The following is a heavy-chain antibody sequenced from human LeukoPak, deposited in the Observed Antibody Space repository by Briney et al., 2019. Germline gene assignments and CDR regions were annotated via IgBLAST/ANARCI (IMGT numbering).Heavy chain of an antibody. Sequence: PGGSLTLSCAASGFAVSSNYMNWVRQAPGKGLEWVSVIFSGGSTYYADSVKGRFTISRDNSKNTLYLQMNSLRAEDTAVYYCARHSGVVTAMSAFDIWGQGTMVTVSS. CDR3: ARHSGVVTAMSAFDI. CDR1: GFAVSSNY. CDR2: IFSGGST. V-gene: IGHV3-66*04. D-gene: IGHD2-21*02. J-gene: IGHJ3*02.